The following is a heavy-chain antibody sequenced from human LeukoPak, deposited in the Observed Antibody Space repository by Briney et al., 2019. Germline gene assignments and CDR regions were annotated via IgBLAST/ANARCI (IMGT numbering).Heavy chain of an antibody. CDR3: VLGYYGSGSYYNARWGYGMDV. J-gene: IGHJ6*02. Sequence: GGSLRLSCAASGFTFSSYAMHWVRQAPGKGLEWVAVISYDGSNKYYADSVKGRFTISRDNSKNTLYLQMNSLRAEDTAVYYCVLGYYGSGSYYNARWGYGMDVWGQGTTVTVSS. CDR1: GFTFSSYA. CDR2: ISYDGSNK. V-gene: IGHV3-30-3*01. D-gene: IGHD3-10*01.